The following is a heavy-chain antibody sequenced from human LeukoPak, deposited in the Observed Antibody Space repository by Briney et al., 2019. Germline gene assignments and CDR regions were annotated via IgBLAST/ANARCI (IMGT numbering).Heavy chain of an antibody. J-gene: IGHJ4*02. CDR1: GVCMSSGGYS. Sequence: PSEPPSLTCTVSGVCMSSGGYSWSWIRQPKGKGLEWIGYIHHSGSTYYNPSLKSRVTISVDRSKNQFSLKLSSVTAADTAMYYCARDLQYSGYGFDYWGQGTLVTVSS. CDR3: ARDLQYSGYGFDY. V-gene: IGHV4-30-2*01. D-gene: IGHD5-12*01. CDR2: IHHSGST.